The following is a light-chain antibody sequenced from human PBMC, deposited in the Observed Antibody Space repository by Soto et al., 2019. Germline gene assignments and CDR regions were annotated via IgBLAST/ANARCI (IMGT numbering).Light chain of an antibody. V-gene: IGLV2-8*01. J-gene: IGLJ1*01. CDR1: RSDVGGYNS. CDR3: SSFAGINTLYV. CDR2: EVY. Sequence: QSVLTQPPSASGSLGQTVTISCTGTRSDVGGYNSVSWYQQHPGRAPKLLIYEVYRRPSGVPDRFSGSKSGSSASLTVSGLQAEDEAEYFCSSFAGINTLYVFGTGTKVTVL.